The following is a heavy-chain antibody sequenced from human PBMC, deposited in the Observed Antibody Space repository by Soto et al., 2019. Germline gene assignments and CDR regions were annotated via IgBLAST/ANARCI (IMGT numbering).Heavy chain of an antibody. D-gene: IGHD3-9*01. Sequence: ASVKVSCKASGYTFTSYAMHWVRQAPGQRLEWMGWINAGNGNTKYSQKFQGRVTITRDTSASTAYMELSSLRSEDTAVYYCARRDYDILTGYSTAGAFDIWGQGTMVTVSS. CDR2: INAGNGNT. CDR3: ARRDYDILTGYSTAGAFDI. CDR1: GYTFTSYA. J-gene: IGHJ3*02. V-gene: IGHV1-3*01.